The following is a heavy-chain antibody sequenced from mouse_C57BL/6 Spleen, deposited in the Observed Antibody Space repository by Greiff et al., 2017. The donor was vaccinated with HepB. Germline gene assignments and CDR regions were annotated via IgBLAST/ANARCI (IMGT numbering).Heavy chain of an antibody. Sequence: DVMLVESGGGLVKPGGSLKLSCAASGFTFSSYAMSWVRQTPEKRLEWVATISDGGSYTYYPDNVKGRFTISRDNAKNNLYLQMSHLKSEDTAMYYCARDGYYYGSSSWFAYWGQGTLVTVSA. J-gene: IGHJ3*01. CDR3: ARDGYYYGSSSWFAY. V-gene: IGHV5-4*01. CDR1: GFTFSSYA. D-gene: IGHD1-1*01. CDR2: ISDGGSYT.